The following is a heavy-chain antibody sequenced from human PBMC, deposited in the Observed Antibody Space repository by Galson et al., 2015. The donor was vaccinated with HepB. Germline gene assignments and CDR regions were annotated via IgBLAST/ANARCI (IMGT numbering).Heavy chain of an antibody. J-gene: IGHJ2*01. CDR2: IKQDGSEK. CDR1: GFTFSSYW. V-gene: IGHV3-7*03. Sequence: SLRLSCAASGFTFSSYWMSWVRQAPGKGLEWVANIKQDGSEKYYVDSVKGRFTISRDNAKNSLYLQMNSLRAEDTAVYYCARDPVTTSWYFDLWGRGTLVTVSS. CDR3: ARDPVTTSWYFDL. D-gene: IGHD4-17*01.